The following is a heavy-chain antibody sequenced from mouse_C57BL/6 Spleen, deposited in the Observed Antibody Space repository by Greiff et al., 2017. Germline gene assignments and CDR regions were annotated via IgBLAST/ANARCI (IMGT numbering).Heavy chain of an antibody. CDR1: GFTFSSYA. D-gene: IGHD2-3*01. CDR3: TRDGLLHAMDY. J-gene: IGHJ4*01. V-gene: IGHV5-9-1*02. CDR2: ISSGGDYI. Sequence: EVQLVESGAGLVKPGGSLKLSCAASGFTFSSYAMSWVRQTPEKRLEWVAYISSGGDYIYYADTVKGRFTISRDNARNTLYLQMSSLKSEDTAMYYCTRDGLLHAMDYWGQGTSVTVSS.